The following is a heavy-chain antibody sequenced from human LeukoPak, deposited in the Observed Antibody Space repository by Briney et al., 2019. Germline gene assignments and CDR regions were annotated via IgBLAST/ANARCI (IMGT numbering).Heavy chain of an antibody. Sequence: GGSLRLSCAASGFTFSSYSMNWVRQAPGKGLEWVSSISSSSSYIYYADSVKGRFTISRDNAKNSLYLQMNGLRAEDTAVYYCASRYCSSTSCYRPFDYWGQGTLVTVSS. CDR3: ASRYCSSTSCYRPFDY. V-gene: IGHV3-21*01. CDR2: ISSSSSYI. CDR1: GFTFSSYS. J-gene: IGHJ4*02. D-gene: IGHD2-2*01.